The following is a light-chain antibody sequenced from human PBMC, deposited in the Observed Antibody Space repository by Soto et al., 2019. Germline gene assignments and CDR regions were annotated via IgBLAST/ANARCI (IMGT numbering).Light chain of an antibody. Sequence: EIVLTQSPGTLSLSPGERATLSCMAIQSVASSHLAWYRQKPGQTPRLLIYDASSRATGIPDRISGSGSGTDFTLTISSLEHEDFAVYYCQQRSNWHPITFGQGTRLEIK. CDR3: QQRSNWHPIT. J-gene: IGKJ5*01. CDR2: DAS. CDR1: QSVASSH. V-gene: IGKV3D-20*02.